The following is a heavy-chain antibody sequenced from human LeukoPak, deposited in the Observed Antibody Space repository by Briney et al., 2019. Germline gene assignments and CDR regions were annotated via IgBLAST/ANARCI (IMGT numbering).Heavy chain of an antibody. Sequence: SETLSLTCTVSGVSITLYYWTWIRQSPKRGLEWIGDISNSGSNYNPSLSSRLTISTDTSKNQFSLTLSSVTAADTAVYYCARQDYGGNIDYWGQGTLVTVSS. J-gene: IGHJ4*02. CDR1: GVSITLYY. D-gene: IGHD4-23*01. V-gene: IGHV4-59*08. CDR3: ARQDYGGNIDY. CDR2: ISNSGS.